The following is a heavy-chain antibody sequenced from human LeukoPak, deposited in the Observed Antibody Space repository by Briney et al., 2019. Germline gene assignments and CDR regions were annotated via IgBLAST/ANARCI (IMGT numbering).Heavy chain of an antibody. CDR1: XXTXXSXG. CDR2: ISAYNGNT. D-gene: IGHD6-19*01. J-gene: IGHJ4*02. V-gene: IGHV1-18*01. Sequence: GASXXXSXKXSXXTXXSXGISXVRQAPGQGLEWMGWISAYNGNTNYAQKLQGRVTMTTDTSTSTAYMELRSLRSDDTAVYYCARGRSSGWYLPLDYWGQGTLVTVSS. CDR3: ARGRSSGWYLPLDY.